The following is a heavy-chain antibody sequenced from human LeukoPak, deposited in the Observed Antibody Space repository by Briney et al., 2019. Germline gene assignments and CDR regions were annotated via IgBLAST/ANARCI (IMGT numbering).Heavy chain of an antibody. CDR3: AREASGIFDY. CDR1: GFTFSNSE. V-gene: IGHV3-48*03. Sequence: GGSLRLSCAASGFTFSNSEFNWVRQAPGKGLEWVSYISTSGTTIYYADSVKGRFTISRDNAKSSLYLQMDSLRGEHTAVYYCAREASGIFDYWGQGTLVTVSS. J-gene: IGHJ4*02. CDR2: ISTSGTTI.